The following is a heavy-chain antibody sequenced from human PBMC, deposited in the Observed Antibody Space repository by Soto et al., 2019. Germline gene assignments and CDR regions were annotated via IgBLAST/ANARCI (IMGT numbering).Heavy chain of an antibody. CDR1: GFTFSSYA. Sequence: EVQLLESGGGLVQPGGSLRLSCAASGFTFSSYAMTWVRQAPGKGLEWVSAISGSGGSTYYADSVKGRFTISRDNSKNTLYLQMDSLRAEDTAVYYCAKFLGSSSMNCFDYWGQGTLVTVSS. D-gene: IGHD6-6*01. V-gene: IGHV3-23*01. CDR3: AKFLGSSSMNCFDY. J-gene: IGHJ4*02. CDR2: ISGSGGST.